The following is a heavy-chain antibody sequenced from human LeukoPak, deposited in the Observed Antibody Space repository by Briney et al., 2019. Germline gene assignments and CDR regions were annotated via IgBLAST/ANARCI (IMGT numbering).Heavy chain of an antibody. D-gene: IGHD6-6*01. J-gene: IGHJ6*02. CDR3: ATKGSYYYYYGMDV. CDR2: INHSGST. V-gene: IGHV4-34*01. Sequence: SETLSLTCAVYGGSFSGYYWSWIRQPPGKGLEWIGEINHSGSTNYNPSLKSRVTISVDTSKNQFSLKLSSVTAADTAVYYCATKGSYYYYYGMDVWGQGTTVTVSS. CDR1: GGSFSGYY.